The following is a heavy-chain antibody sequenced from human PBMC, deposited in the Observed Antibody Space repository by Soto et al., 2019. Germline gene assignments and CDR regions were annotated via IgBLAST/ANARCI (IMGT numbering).Heavy chain of an antibody. Sequence: PGGSLRLSCAASGFTFSSYSMNWVRQAPGKGLEWVSYISSSSSTIYYADSVKGRFTLSRDNAKNSLYLQMNSLRDEDTDMTSLETSAVRVTLGNYGMDVWGQGTTVTVSS. CDR3: ETSAVRVTLGNYGMDV. J-gene: IGHJ6*02. D-gene: IGHD1-1*01. CDR2: ISSSSSTI. V-gene: IGHV3-48*02. CDR1: GFTFSSYS.